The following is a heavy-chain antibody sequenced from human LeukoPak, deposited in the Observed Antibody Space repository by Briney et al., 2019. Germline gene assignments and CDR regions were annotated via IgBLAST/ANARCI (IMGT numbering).Heavy chain of an antibody. Sequence: GASVKVSCKVSGYTLTELSMHWVRQAPGKGLEWMGGFDPEDGETIYAQKFQGRVTMTEDTSTDTAYMELSSLRSEDTAVYYCATVWGYCSSTSCSNWFDPWGQGTLVTVSS. CDR1: GYTLTELS. D-gene: IGHD2-2*01. V-gene: IGHV1-24*01. J-gene: IGHJ5*02. CDR2: FDPEDGET. CDR3: ATVWGYCSSTSCSNWFDP.